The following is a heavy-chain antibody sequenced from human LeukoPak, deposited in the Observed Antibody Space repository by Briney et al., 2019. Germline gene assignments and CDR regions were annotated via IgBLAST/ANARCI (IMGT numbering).Heavy chain of an antibody. Sequence: GGSLRLSCAASGFTLSKYWMHWVRQAPGKGLAWVSRISRDGTTTAYADSVKGRFTISRDSAKNMLYLQMNSLRVEDTAMYYCASPGDNYAILGLDYWGQGTLVTVSS. CDR3: ASPGDNYAILGLDY. CDR2: ISRDGTTT. D-gene: IGHD3-9*01. CDR1: GFTLSKYW. J-gene: IGHJ4*02. V-gene: IGHV3-74*01.